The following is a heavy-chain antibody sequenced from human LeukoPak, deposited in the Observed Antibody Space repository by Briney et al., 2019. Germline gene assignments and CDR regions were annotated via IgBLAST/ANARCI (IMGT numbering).Heavy chain of an antibody. CDR1: GFTFSSYA. V-gene: IGHV3-23*01. J-gene: IGHJ4*02. CDR2: VSGGGVTT. Sequence: PGGSLRLPCAASGFTFSSYAMSWVRQAPGKGLEWVSTVSGGGVTTYYADSAKGRFTISRDNSKNTLYLQTNSLTAEDTAVYYCPKQSYASGWNPFDYWGQGILVTVSS. D-gene: IGHD6-19*01. CDR3: PKQSYASGWNPFDY.